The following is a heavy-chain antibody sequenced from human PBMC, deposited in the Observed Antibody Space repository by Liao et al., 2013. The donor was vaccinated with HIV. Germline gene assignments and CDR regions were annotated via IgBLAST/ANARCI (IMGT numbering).Heavy chain of an antibody. Sequence: QVQLQESGPGLVKPSQTLSLTCTVSGGSISSGSYYWSWIRQPPGKGLEWIGSIYYSGSTYYNPSLKSRVTISVDTSKNQFSLKLSSVTAADTAVYYCARDQGIAAAGNYWGQGTLVTVSS. J-gene: IGHJ4*02. CDR2: IYYSGST. V-gene: IGHV4-39*07. D-gene: IGHD6-13*01. CDR3: ARDQGIAAAGNY. CDR1: GGSISSGSYY.